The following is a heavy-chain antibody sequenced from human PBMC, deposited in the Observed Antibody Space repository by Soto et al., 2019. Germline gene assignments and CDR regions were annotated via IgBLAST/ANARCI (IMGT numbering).Heavy chain of an antibody. V-gene: IGHV1-8*01. D-gene: IGHD3-3*01. CDR2: MNPNSGNT. CDR3: ARGPQQLLEWLSLPYYYYGMDV. CDR1: GYGFASYD. Sequence: GASVKVSWKASGYGFASYDSSWVRHANGQRLQWMGWMNPNSGNTGYAQKFQGRVTMTRNTSISTAYMELSSLRSEDTAVYYCARGPQQLLEWLSLPYYYYGMDVWGQGTTVTVSS. J-gene: IGHJ6*02.